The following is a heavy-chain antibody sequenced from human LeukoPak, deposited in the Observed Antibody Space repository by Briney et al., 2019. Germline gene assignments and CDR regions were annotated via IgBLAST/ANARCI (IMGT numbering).Heavy chain of an antibody. CDR1: GGTFSSYA. D-gene: IGHD3-16*02. J-gene: IGHJ4*02. Sequence: SVKVSCKASGGTFSSYAISWVRQAPGQGLEWMGGIIPIFGTANYAQKFQGRVTITADESTSTAYMELTTLTSEDTAVYYCARGGDSSLWYYYLDYWGQGTLVTVSS. CDR2: IIPIFGTA. V-gene: IGHV1-69*13. CDR3: ARGGDSSLWYYYLDY.